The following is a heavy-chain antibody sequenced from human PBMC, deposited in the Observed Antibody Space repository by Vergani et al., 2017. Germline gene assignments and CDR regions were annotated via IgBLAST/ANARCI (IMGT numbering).Heavy chain of an antibody. CDR3: ARGLDYGDY. CDR2: ISYDGSNK. J-gene: IGHJ4*02. D-gene: IGHD5-12*01. CDR1: GFTFSSYG. Sequence: QVQLVESGGGVVQPGRSLRLSCAASGFTFSSYGMHWVRQAPGKGLEWVAVISYDGSNKYYADSVKGRFTISRDNSKNTLYLQMNSLRAEDTAVYYCARGLDYGDYWGQGTLVTVSS. V-gene: IGHV3-30*03.